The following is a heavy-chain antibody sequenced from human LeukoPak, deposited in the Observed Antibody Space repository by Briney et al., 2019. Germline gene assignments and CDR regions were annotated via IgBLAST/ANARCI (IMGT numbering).Heavy chain of an antibody. CDR2: ISWDSGSI. Sequence: PGGSMRLSCAASGFTFDNYAMHWVRQAPGQGLEWVSGISWDSGSIGYADSVKGRFTISRDNAKNSLYLQMNSLRAEDTALYYCAKDRSGYYDFWSGYQTFDYWGQGTLVTVSS. V-gene: IGHV3-9*01. D-gene: IGHD3-3*01. CDR1: GFTFDNYA. J-gene: IGHJ4*02. CDR3: AKDRSGYYDFWSGYQTFDY.